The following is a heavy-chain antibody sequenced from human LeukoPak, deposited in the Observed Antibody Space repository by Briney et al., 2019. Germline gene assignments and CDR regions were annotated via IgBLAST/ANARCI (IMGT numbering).Heavy chain of an antibody. V-gene: IGHV3-53*01. D-gene: IGHD2-21*02. CDR3: ASSCSGGDCYSGAFQI. Sequence: GGSLRLSCAASGFSVSSSYMNWVRQAPGKGLEWVSVIYNGGRTYYADAVKGRFTIPRDDSKNTLFLQMNSLRAEDTAVYYCASSCSGGDCYSGAFQIWGQGTMVTVSS. CDR1: GFSVSSSY. CDR2: IYNGGRT. J-gene: IGHJ3*02.